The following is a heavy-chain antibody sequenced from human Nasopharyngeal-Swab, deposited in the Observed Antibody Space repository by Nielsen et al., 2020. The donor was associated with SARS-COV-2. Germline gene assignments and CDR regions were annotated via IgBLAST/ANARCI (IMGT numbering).Heavy chain of an antibody. D-gene: IGHD6-19*01. J-gene: IGHJ6*04. CDR1: GFTFSKAW. CDR3: TTYSSGWL. Sequence: GGSLRLSCATSGFTFSKAWMSWVRQAPGKGSEWVGRIKSRAAGGTTDYAAPVIGRFTVSRDDSESTLYLQMSSLKTEDTAVYYCTTYSSGWLWGKGTTVTVSS. CDR2: IKSRAAGGTT. V-gene: IGHV3-15*01.